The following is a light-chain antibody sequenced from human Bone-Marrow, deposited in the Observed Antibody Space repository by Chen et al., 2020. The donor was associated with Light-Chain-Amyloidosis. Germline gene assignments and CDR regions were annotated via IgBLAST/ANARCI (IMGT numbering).Light chain of an antibody. J-gene: IGLJ2*01. CDR1: DLPTKY. CDR3: QSADSSGTYEVI. Sequence: SYELTQPPSVSLSPGQTSRITCSGDDLPTKYAYWYQQKPGQAPVLVIHSDTERPSGFSARFSGSSSGTTATLTISGVQAEDEADYHCQSADSSGTYEVIFGGGTKLTVL. V-gene: IGLV3-25*03. CDR2: SDT.